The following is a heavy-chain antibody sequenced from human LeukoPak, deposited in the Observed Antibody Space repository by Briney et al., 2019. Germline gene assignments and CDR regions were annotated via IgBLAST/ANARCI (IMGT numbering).Heavy chain of an antibody. V-gene: IGHV3-33*01. Sequence: PGGSLRLSCAASGFTFSSYGMHWVRQAPGKGLEWVAVIWYDGSNKYYADSVKGRFTISRDNSKNTLYLQMNSLRAEDTALYYCASLYAVTTVVNWGQGTLVTVSS. D-gene: IGHD4-23*01. J-gene: IGHJ4*02. CDR2: IWYDGSNK. CDR3: ASLYAVTTVVN. CDR1: GFTFSSYG.